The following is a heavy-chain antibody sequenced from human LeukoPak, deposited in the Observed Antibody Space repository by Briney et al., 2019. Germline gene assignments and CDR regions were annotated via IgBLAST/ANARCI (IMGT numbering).Heavy chain of an antibody. J-gene: IGHJ4*02. CDR3: ARESSGYFY. CDR2: ISSGSSFI. D-gene: IGHD3-22*01. CDR1: GFTFSTYS. Sequence: GGSLRLSCAASGFTFSTYSMNWVRQAPGKGLEWVSSISSGSSFIYYADSVKGRFTISRDNAKNSLFLQMNSLKAEDTAVYYCARESSGYFYWGQGTLVTVSS. V-gene: IGHV3-21*01.